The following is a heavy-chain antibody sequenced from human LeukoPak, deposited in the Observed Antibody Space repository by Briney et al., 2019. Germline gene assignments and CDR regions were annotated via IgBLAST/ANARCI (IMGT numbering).Heavy chain of an antibody. D-gene: IGHD3-10*01. V-gene: IGHV4-34*01. CDR3: ARVCTMVRGAPVLNPFFDY. Sequence: PGGSLRHSCAASGFTVSSNFLSSIRQPPGKGLEWIGEINHSGSTNYNPSLKSRVTISVDTSKNHFSLKLSSVTAADTAVYYCARVCTMVRGAPVLNPFFDYWGQGTLVTVSS. CDR2: INHSGST. J-gene: IGHJ4*02. CDR1: GFTVSSNF.